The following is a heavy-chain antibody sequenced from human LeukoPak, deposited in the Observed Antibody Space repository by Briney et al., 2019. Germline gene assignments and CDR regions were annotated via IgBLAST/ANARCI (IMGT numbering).Heavy chain of an antibody. CDR1: GYTFTSYD. Sequence: ASVKVSCKASGYTFTSYDINWVRQATGQGVEWMGWMNPNSGNTGYAQKFQGRVTMTRNTSISTAYMELSSLRSEDTAAYYCARGWNTIFGVVADFDYWGQGTLVTVSS. CDR3: ARGWNTIFGVVADFDY. D-gene: IGHD3-3*01. J-gene: IGHJ4*02. CDR2: MNPNSGNT. V-gene: IGHV1-8*01.